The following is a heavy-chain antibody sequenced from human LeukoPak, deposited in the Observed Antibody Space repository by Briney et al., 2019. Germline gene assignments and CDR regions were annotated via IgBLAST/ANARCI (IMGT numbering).Heavy chain of an antibody. D-gene: IGHD4-17*01. V-gene: IGHV3-23*01. CDR3: TRDDYGETFDY. J-gene: IGHJ4*02. Sequence: GGSLRLSCAASGFTFSSYAMSWVRQAPGKGLEWVSASGRGGSTYYADSVKGRFTISRDNSQNTLYLQMNSLRAEDTAVYYCTRDDYGETFDYWGQGTPVTVSS. CDR1: GFTFSSYA. CDR2: SGRGGST.